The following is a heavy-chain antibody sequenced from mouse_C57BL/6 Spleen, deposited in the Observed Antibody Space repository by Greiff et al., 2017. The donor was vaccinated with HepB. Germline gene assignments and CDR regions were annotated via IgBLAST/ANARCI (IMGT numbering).Heavy chain of an antibody. CDR3: ARDGLAWFAY. CDR2: ISYDGSN. D-gene: IGHD6-1*01. Sequence: ESGPGLVKPSQSLSLTCSVTGYSITSGYYWNWIRQFPGNKLEWMGYISYDGSNNYNPSLKNRISITRDTSKNQFFLKLNSVTTEVTATYYCARDGLAWFAYWGQGTLVTVSA. CDR1: GYSITSGYY. J-gene: IGHJ3*01. V-gene: IGHV3-6*01.